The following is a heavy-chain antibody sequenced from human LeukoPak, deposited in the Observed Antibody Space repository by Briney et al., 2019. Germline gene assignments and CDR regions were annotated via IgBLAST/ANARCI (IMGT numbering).Heavy chain of an antibody. Sequence: PSETLSLTCTVSGGSISSYYWSWIRQPPGKGLEWIGYIYYSGSTNYNPSLKSRVTISVDTSKNQFSLKLSSVTAADTAVYYCARERHDWGWGYYYYGMGVWGQGSTVTVSS. CDR2: IYYSGST. CDR1: GGSISSYY. J-gene: IGHJ6*02. CDR3: ARERHDWGWGYYYYGMGV. V-gene: IGHV4-59*01. D-gene: IGHD7-27*01.